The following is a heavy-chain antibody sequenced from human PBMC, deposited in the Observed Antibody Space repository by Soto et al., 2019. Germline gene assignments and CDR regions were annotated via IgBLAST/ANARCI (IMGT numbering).Heavy chain of an antibody. J-gene: IGHJ4*02. D-gene: IGHD3-10*01. CDR2: ISWNSGSI. Sequence: GGSLRLSCAASGFTFDDYAMHWVRQAPGKGLEWVSGISWNSGSIGYADSVKGRFTISRDNAKNSLYLQMNSLRAEDTALYYCAKTTVGEVHPYYFDYWGQGTLVTVSS. CDR3: AKTTVGEVHPYYFDY. CDR1: GFTFDDYA. V-gene: IGHV3-9*01.